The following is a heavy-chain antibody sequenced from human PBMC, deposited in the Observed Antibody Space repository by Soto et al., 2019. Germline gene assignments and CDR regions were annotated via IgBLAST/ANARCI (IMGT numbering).Heavy chain of an antibody. CDR2: VSTYSGNT. V-gene: IGHV1-18*04. CDR3: ARNLFGVIIMGDY. Sequence: ASVKVSCKASGYTFTSYGISWVRQAPGQGLEWMGWVSTYSGNTDYAQKFQGRITMTTDTSTDTVYMELRSLRSDDTAVYFCARNLFGVIIMGDYWGQGTLVTVSS. J-gene: IGHJ4*02. CDR1: GYTFTSYG. D-gene: IGHD3-3*01.